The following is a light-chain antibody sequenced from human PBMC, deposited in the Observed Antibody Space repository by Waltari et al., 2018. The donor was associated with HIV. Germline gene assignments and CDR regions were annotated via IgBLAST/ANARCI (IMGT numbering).Light chain of an antibody. CDR2: DVS. CDR3: QQRSNWPLT. CDR1: QNINPF. Sequence: EIVLTQSPVTLSLSPGERATLSSRASQNINPFLAWYQHIPGQAPRLLIYDVSNRATGIPARFSGSWSGTDFTLTISSLEPEDFAVYYCQQRSNWPLTFGGGTKVEMK. V-gene: IGKV3-11*01. J-gene: IGKJ4*01.